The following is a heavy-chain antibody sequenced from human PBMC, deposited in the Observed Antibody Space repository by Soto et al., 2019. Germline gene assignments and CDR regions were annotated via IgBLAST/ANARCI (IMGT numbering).Heavy chain of an antibody. V-gene: IGHV1-69*06. CDR3: ARVTGYYYDSSGYMGAFDP. CDR1: GGIFSSYA. Sequence: SVKVSCKAPGGIFSSYAISWVRQAPGQGLEWMGGIIPVFATTHYARKFQGRLTITADKSTSTAYMELSSLRSEDTAVYYCARVTGYYYDSSGYMGAFDPWGQGTLVTVSS. J-gene: IGHJ5*02. CDR2: IIPVFATT. D-gene: IGHD3-22*01.